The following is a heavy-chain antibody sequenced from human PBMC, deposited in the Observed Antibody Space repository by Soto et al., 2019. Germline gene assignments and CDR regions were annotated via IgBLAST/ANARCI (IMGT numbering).Heavy chain of an antibody. Sequence: SETLSLTCAVYGGSFSGYYWSWIRQPPGKGLEWIGEINHSGSTNYNPSLKSRVTISVDTSKNQFSLKLSSVTAADTDVYYCARGHDSSSWIKRFDYWGQGTLVTVSS. V-gene: IGHV4-34*01. CDR3: ARGHDSSSWIKRFDY. CDR2: INHSGST. D-gene: IGHD6-13*01. J-gene: IGHJ4*02. CDR1: GGSFSGYY.